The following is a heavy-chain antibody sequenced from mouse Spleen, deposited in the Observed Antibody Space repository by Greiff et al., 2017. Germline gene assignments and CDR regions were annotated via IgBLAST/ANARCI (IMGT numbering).Heavy chain of an antibody. Sequence: EVQLQESGPGLVKPSQSLSLTCSVTGYSITSGYYWNWIRQFPGNKLEWMGYISYDGSNNYNPSLKNRISITRDTSKNQFFLKLNSVTTEDTATYYCARGAGTLSYWGQGTLVTVSA. D-gene: IGHD4-1*01. CDR3: ARGAGTLSY. CDR2: ISYDGSN. V-gene: IGHV3-6*01. J-gene: IGHJ3*01. CDR1: GYSITSGYY.